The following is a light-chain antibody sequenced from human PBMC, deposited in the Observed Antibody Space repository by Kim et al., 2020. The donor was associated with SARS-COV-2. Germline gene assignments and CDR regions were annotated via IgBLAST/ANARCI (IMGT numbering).Light chain of an antibody. V-gene: IGKV3-15*01. Sequence: EIVMTQSPATLSVSPGERATLSCRASKIVDSNLAWYQQKLGQPPRLLIYGASRRATGVPARISGSGSGTEFTLTISSLQSEDFAVYYSHQNNIWPPFTFGGGTRVDI. CDR2: GAS. CDR3: HQNNIWPPFT. J-gene: IGKJ4*01. CDR1: KIVDSN.